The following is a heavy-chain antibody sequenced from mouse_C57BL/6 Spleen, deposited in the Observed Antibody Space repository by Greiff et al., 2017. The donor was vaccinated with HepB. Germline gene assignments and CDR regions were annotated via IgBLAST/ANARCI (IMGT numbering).Heavy chain of an antibody. CDR2: IYPRSGNT. D-gene: IGHD1-1*01. J-gene: IGHJ4*01. CDR3: ANYYGSHYYAMDY. Sequence: VKLVESGAELARPGASVKLSCKASGYTFTSYGISWVKQRTGQGLEWIGEIYPRSGNTYYNEKFKGKATLTADKSSSTAYMELRSLTSEDSAVYFCANYYGSHYYAMDYWGQGTSVTVSS. V-gene: IGHV1-81*01. CDR1: GYTFTSYG.